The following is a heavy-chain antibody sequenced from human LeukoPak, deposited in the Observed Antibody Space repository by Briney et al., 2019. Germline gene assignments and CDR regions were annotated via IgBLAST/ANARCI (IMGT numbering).Heavy chain of an antibody. J-gene: IGHJ6*02. D-gene: IGHD3-10*01. CDR1: GGTFSTYYA. Sequence: ASVKVSCKASGGTFSTYYAISWVRQAPGQGLEWMGRIIPIVGTANYAQKFQGRVTITADKSTATVYMELSNLRSGNTAVYYCARGITVVRGVIKGGMDVWGQGTTVTVSS. CDR3: ARGITVVRGVIKGGMDV. V-gene: IGHV1-69*04. CDR2: IIPIVGTA.